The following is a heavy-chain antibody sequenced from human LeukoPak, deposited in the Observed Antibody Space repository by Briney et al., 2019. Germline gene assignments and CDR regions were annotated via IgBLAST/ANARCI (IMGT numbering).Heavy chain of an antibody. V-gene: IGHV4-39*07. CDR3: ARAKVGAIDY. J-gene: IGHJ4*02. CDR1: GGSISNVDYY. D-gene: IGHD1-26*01. CDR2: IYYVGNT. Sequence: PSETLSLTCTVSGGSISNVDYYWDWIRQPPGKGLEWIGSIYYVGNTFYNPSLKSRVTISIDTSKNQFSLNLTSLTAADTAVYYCARAKVGAIDYWGQGTLVTVSS.